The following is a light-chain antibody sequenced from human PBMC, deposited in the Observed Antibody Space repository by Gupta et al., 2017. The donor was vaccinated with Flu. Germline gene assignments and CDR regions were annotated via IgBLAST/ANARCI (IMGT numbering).Light chain of an antibody. CDR2: DAS. J-gene: IGKJ4*01. V-gene: IGKV3-11*01. CDR3: QQRSNWPLT. CDR1: QSVSSY. Sequence: EIVLTQSPATLSLSPGERATLSCRASQSVSSYLAWYQQKPGQAPRLLIYDASNRATGIPARFSGSGSGTDFTLTISSLETEDFAVYSCQQRSNWPLTFGGGTKVEIK.